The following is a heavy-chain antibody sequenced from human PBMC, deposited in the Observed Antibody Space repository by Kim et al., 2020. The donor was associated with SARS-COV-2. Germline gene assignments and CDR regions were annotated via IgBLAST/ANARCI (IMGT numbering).Heavy chain of an antibody. CDR1: SGSFSGYY. CDR2: IDNTGST. D-gene: IGHD2-2*01. CDR3: ARGIVVVPTAPGYLDG. V-gene: IGHV4-34*01. Sequence: SETLSLTCAVYSGSFSGYYWSWIRQPPGQGLEWIGKIDNTGSTYYNPSLKSRVTISVDTSKNQFSLKLNSVTAADTAVYYCARGIVVVPTAPGYLDGWGKVTPVTVSS. J-gene: IGHJ6*03.